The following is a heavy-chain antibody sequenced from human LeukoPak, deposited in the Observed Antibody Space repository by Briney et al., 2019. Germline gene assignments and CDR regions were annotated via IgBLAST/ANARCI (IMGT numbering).Heavy chain of an antibody. Sequence: PSETLSLTCTVSGGSISGYYWSWIRQSAGKGLEWIGRMYTSESTNYNPSLKSRVTMSVDTSKSQFSLRLSSVTAADTAVYYCARGNNYGEGAFYYYYYMDVWGKGTTVTVSS. CDR1: GGSISGYY. CDR3: ARGNNYGEGAFYYYYYMDV. J-gene: IGHJ6*03. V-gene: IGHV4-4*07. D-gene: IGHD4-17*01. CDR2: MYTSEST.